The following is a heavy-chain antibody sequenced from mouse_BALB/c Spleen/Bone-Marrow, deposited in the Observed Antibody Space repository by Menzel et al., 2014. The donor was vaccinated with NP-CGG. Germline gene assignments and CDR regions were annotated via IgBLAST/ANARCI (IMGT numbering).Heavy chain of an antibody. CDR2: ISSGGSYT. CDR3: ARFITTVVYFDY. V-gene: IGHV5-9-1*01. D-gene: IGHD1-1*01. CDR1: GFTFSSYA. Sequence: DVKLVESGGGLVKPGGSLKLSCAASGFTFSSYAMSWVRQTPEKRLEWVATISSGGSYTYYPDSVKGRFTISRDNAKNTLYPQMSSLRSEDTAMYYCARFITTVVYFDYWGQGTSVTVSS. J-gene: IGHJ4*01.